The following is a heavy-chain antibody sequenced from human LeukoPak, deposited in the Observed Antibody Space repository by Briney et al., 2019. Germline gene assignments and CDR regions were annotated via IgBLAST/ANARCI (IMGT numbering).Heavy chain of an antibody. Sequence: SETLSLTCAVYGGSFSGYYWSWIRQPPGKGLEWIGEINHSGSTNYNPSLKSRVTISVDTSKNQFSLKLSSVTAADTAMYYCARVRGGNFFDYWGQGTLVTVSA. CDR3: ARVRGGNFFDY. J-gene: IGHJ4*02. CDR1: GGSFSGYY. V-gene: IGHV4-34*01. CDR2: INHSGST. D-gene: IGHD3-16*01.